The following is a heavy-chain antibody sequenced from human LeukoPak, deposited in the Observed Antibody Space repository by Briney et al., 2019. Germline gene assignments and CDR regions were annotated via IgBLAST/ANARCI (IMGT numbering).Heavy chain of an antibody. CDR2: IHTSGST. V-gene: IGHV4-4*07. CDR1: GGSISNYH. D-gene: IGHD6-19*01. CDR3: ARRDISSGWSFDY. Sequence: SETLSLTCTVSGGSISNYHWSWIRQPAGTGLEWIGQIHTSGSTNYNPPLTSRVTMSIDTTEDQVSLTIRSVTAADTAFYYCARRDISSGWSFDYWGQGTLVTVSS. J-gene: IGHJ4*02.